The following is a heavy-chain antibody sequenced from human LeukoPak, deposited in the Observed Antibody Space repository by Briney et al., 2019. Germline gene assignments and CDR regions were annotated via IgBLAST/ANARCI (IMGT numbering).Heavy chain of an antibody. CDR1: GFTFSSYW. J-gene: IGHJ5*02. D-gene: IGHD2-15*01. CDR2: IKQDGSEK. CDR3: ARGAVVVVAATHWFDP. Sequence: GGSLRLSCAASGFTFSSYWMSWVRQAPGKGLEWVANIKQDGSEKYYVDSVKGRFTISRDNAKNSLYLQMNSLRAEDTAVYYCARGAVVVVAATHWFDPWGQGTLVTVSS. V-gene: IGHV3-7*01.